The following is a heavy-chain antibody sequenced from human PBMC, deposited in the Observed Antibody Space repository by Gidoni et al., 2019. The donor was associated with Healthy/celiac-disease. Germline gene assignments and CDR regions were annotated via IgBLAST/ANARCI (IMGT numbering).Heavy chain of an antibody. CDR1: GFTFSSYG. V-gene: IGHV3-33*01. J-gene: IGHJ2*01. CDR3: ARAEVYSSSSYWYFDL. D-gene: IGHD6-6*01. CDR2: IWYDGSNN. Sequence: QVQLVESGGGVVQPGRSLRLSCAASGFTFSSYGMHWVRQAPGKGLGWVAVIWYDGSNNYYADSVKGRFTISRDNSKNTLYLQMNSLRAEDTAVYYCARAEVYSSSSYWYFDLWGRGTLVTVSS.